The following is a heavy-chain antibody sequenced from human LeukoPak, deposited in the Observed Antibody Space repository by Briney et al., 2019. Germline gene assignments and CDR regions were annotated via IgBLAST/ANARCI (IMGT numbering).Heavy chain of an antibody. V-gene: IGHV1-8*01. CDR2: MNPNSGNT. J-gene: IGHJ4*02. CDR1: GYTFTSYD. CDR3: ARGRDSGSYYNELFFDY. D-gene: IGHD3-10*01. Sequence: ASVKVSCKASGYTFTSYDINWVRQATGQGLEWMGWMNPNSGNTGYAQKFQGRVTMTRNTSISTAYMELSSLRSEDTAVYYCARGRDSGSYYNELFFDYWGQGTLATVSS.